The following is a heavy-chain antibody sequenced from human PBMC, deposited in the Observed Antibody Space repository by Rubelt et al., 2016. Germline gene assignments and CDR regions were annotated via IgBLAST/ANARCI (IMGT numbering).Heavy chain of an antibody. J-gene: IGHJ4*02. D-gene: IGHD4-17*01. CDR3: ARSYGDYEHYFDY. CDR1: GGSISSYY. CDR2: IYYSGST. Sequence: QVQLQESGPGLVKPSETLSLTCTVSGGSISSYYWSWIRQPPGKGLERIGYIYYSGSTNYNPSPWSRFPISGGTAKTQFSLKLSSVTAADTAVYYCARSYGDYEHYFDYWGQGTLVTVSS. V-gene: IGHV4-59*01.